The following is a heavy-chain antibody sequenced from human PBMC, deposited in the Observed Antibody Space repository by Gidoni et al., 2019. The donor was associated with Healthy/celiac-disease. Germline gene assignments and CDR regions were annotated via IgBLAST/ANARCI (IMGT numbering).Heavy chain of an antibody. J-gene: IGHJ6*02. CDR2: INHSGST. Sequence: QVQLQQWGAGRLKPTETLSLTCAVEGGYFSGYDWSWIRQPPGKGLEWIGEINHSGSTNYNPSLKSRVTISVDTSKNQFSLKLSSVTAADTAVYYCARGPRSIAAATPYYYYYGMDVWGQGTTVTVSS. CDR1: GGYFSGYD. V-gene: IGHV4-34*01. D-gene: IGHD6-13*01. CDR3: ARGPRSIAAATPYYYYYGMDV.